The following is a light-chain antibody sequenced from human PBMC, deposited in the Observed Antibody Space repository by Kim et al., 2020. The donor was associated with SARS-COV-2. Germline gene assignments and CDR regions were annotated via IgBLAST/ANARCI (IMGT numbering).Light chain of an antibody. V-gene: IGKV1-12*01. CDR1: QGISRW. CDR3: QQANSFPLT. CDR2: AAS. Sequence: ASVGDRVTITCRASQGISRWLLWYQQKPGKAPNLLIYAASSLQSGVPSRFSGSGSGTHFTLTISSLQPEDSATYFCQQANSFPLTFGGGTKVDIK. J-gene: IGKJ4*01.